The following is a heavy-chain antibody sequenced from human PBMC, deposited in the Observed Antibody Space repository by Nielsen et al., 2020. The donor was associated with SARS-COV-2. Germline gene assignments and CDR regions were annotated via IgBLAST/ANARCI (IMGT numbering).Heavy chain of an antibody. CDR3: ARDPYTKVFDI. Sequence: GESLKISCAASGFTFSYYWMFWLRQAPGKGLEWVASIKEDGSVTNYLDSVEGRFTISRDNAKNSLFLQMSSLRAEDTAVYYCARDPYTKVFDIWGQGTMVTVSS. D-gene: IGHD3-16*01. V-gene: IGHV3-7*03. CDR1: GFTFSYYW. CDR2: IKEDGSVT. J-gene: IGHJ3*02.